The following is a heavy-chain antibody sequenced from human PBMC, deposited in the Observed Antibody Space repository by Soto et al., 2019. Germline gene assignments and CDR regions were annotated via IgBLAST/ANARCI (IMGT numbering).Heavy chain of an antibody. J-gene: IGHJ4*02. CDR2: ISYDGSNK. V-gene: IGHV3-30*18. Sequence: LRLSCAASGFTFSSYGMHWVRQAPGKGLEWVAVISYDGSNKYYADSVKGRFTISRDNSKNTLYLQMNSLRAEDTAVYYCAKGGLYYDFWSGYYTTDYFDYWGQGTLVTVSS. CDR3: AKGGLYYDFWSGYYTTDYFDY. D-gene: IGHD3-3*01. CDR1: GFTFSSYG.